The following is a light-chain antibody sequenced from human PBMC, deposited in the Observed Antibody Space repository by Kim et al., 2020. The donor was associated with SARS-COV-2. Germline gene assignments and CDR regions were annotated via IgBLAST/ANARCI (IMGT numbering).Light chain of an antibody. V-gene: IGLV3-1*01. CDR2: QDS. CDR1: KLGDKY. J-gene: IGLJ3*02. CDR3: QAWDSNTAWV. Sequence: SYELTQPPSVSVSPGQTASITCSGDKLGDKYACWYQQKPSQSPVLVIYQDSKRPSGIPERFSGSNSGNTATLTISGTQAMDEADYYCQAWDSNTAWVFGG.